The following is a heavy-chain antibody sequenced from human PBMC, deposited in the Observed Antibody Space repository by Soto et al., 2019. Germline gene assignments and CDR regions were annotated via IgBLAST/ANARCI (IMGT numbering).Heavy chain of an antibody. CDR2: ISAYNGNT. V-gene: IGHV1-18*01. Sequence: QVQLVQSGAEVKKPGASVKVSCKASGYTFTSYGISWVRQAPGQGLEWMGWISAYNGNTNYAQKLQGRVPMTTDTATRTAYMELRSLRSDDTAVYYCARGAASGYCSGGSCWGACDIWGQGTMVTVSS. CDR3: ARGAASGYCSGGSCWGACDI. J-gene: IGHJ3*02. D-gene: IGHD2-15*01. CDR1: GYTFTSYG.